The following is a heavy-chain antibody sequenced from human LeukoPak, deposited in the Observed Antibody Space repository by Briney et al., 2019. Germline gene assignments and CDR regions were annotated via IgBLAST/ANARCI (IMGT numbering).Heavy chain of an antibody. Sequence: ASVKVSCKASGYIFTSYYMHWVRQAPGQGLEWMGIINPSGGDTTYAQKFQGRLSMTRDMSTSTVYMELSSLRSEDAAVYYCARDSSYDSSGYALYWYFDLWGRGTLVTVSS. CDR3: ARDSSYDSSGYALYWYFDL. V-gene: IGHV1-46*01. CDR2: INPSGGDT. J-gene: IGHJ2*01. D-gene: IGHD3-22*01. CDR1: GYIFTSYY.